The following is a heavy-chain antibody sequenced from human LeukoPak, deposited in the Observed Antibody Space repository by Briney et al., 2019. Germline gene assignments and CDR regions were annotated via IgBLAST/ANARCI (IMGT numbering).Heavy chain of an antibody. CDR1: GGTFSSYA. V-gene: IGHV1-2*02. CDR2: INPNSGGT. D-gene: IGHD1-26*01. J-gene: IGHJ4*02. CDR3: ARVGWELQDYFDY. Sequence: ASVKVSCKASGGTFSSYAISWVRQAPGQGLEWMGWINPNSGGTNYAQKFQGRVTMTRDTSISTAYMELSRLRSDDTAVYYCARVGWELQDYFDYWGQGTLVTVSS.